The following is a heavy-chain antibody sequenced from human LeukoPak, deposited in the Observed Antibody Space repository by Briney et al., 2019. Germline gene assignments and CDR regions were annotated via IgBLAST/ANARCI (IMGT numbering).Heavy chain of an antibody. CDR2: ISGYNGNT. CDR1: GYTFISYG. J-gene: IGHJ6*02. D-gene: IGHD3-10*01. Sequence: GASVKVSCKASGYTFISYGINWVRQAPGQGLEWMGWISGYNGNTNYTQNLQGRVTMTRDTSTSTAYMELRSLRSDDTAVYYCARELGGAGSYLFPYYGMDVWAKGPRSPSP. V-gene: IGHV1-18*01. CDR3: ARELGGAGSYLFPYYGMDV.